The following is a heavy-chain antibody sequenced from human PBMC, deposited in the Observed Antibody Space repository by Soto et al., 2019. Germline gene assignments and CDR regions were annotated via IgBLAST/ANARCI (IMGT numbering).Heavy chain of an antibody. V-gene: IGHV3-11*01. D-gene: IGHD3-3*01. CDR3: ARDPYYDFGSGYYGYMDV. CDR1: GFTFSDYY. Sequence: GGSLRLSCAASGFTFSDYYMSWIRQAPGKGLEWVSYISSSGSTIYYADSVKGRFTISRDNAKYSLYLQMNSLRAEDTAVYYCARDPYYDFGSGYYGYMDVWGKGTTVTVPS. J-gene: IGHJ6*03. CDR2: ISSSGSTI.